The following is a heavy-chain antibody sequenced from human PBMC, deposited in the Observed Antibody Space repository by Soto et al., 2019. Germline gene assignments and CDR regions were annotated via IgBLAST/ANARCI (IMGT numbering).Heavy chain of an antibody. CDR2: MNPSSGYT. Sequence: QVQLVQSGAEVKKPGASVRVSCKASGYTFTDYDINWVRQATGQGLEWMGWMNPSSGYTGYAQKFQGRVTMNWDTSISTAYMELSSLTSADTAVYYCARFVRHQLPTIDYWGQGALVSVSS. D-gene: IGHD1-26*01. J-gene: IGHJ4*02. CDR1: GYTFTDYD. CDR3: ARFVRHQLPTIDY. V-gene: IGHV1-8*01.